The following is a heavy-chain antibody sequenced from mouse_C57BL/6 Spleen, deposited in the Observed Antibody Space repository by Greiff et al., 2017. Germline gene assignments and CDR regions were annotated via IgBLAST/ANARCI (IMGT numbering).Heavy chain of an antibody. J-gene: IGHJ4*01. CDR2: ISDGGSYT. D-gene: IGHD2-5*01. CDR1: GFTFSSYA. Sequence: EVQLQESGGGLVKPGGSLKLSCAASGFTFSSYAMSWVRQTPEKRLEWVATISDGGSYTYYPANVKGRFTISRDNAKNNLYLQMSHLKSEDTAMYYCARDWYSNPYYAMDYWGQGTSVTVSS. CDR3: ARDWYSNPYYAMDY. V-gene: IGHV5-4*01.